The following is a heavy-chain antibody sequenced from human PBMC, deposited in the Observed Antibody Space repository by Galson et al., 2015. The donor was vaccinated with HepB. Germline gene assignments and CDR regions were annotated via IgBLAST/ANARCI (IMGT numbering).Heavy chain of an antibody. CDR2: FDPEDGET. CDR1: GYTLTELS. Sequence: SVKVSCKVSGYTLTELSMHWVRQAPGKGLEWMGGFDPEDGETIYAQKFQGRVTMTEDTSTDTAYMELSSLRSEDTAVYYCATTLKHYDSSGYLGDGALDIWGQGTMVTVSS. V-gene: IGHV1-24*01. J-gene: IGHJ3*02. D-gene: IGHD3-22*01. CDR3: ATTLKHYDSSGYLGDGALDI.